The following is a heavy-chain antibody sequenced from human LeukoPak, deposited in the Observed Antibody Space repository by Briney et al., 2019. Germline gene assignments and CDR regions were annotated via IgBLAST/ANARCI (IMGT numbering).Heavy chain of an antibody. Sequence: ASVKVSCKASGYTFTSYDINWVRRATGQGLEWMGWMNPNSGNTGHAQKFQGRVIMTRNTSISTAYMELSSLRSEDTAVYYCARDLYDFHTNYYGMDVWGQGTTVTVSS. CDR2: MNPNSGNT. CDR3: ARDLYDFHTNYYGMDV. D-gene: IGHD3-3*01. CDR1: GYTFTSYD. V-gene: IGHV1-8*01. J-gene: IGHJ6*02.